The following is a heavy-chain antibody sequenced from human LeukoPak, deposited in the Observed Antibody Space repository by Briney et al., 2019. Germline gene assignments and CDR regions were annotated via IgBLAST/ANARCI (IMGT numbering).Heavy chain of an antibody. Sequence: GGSLRLSCAASGFTFSSYSMNWVRQAPGKGLEWVAVISYDGSNKYYADSVKGRFTISRDNSKNTLYLQMNSLRAEDTAVYYCARVGAGGGNGFDYWGQGTLVTVSS. CDR3: ARVGAGGGNGFDY. CDR1: GFTFSSYS. J-gene: IGHJ4*02. D-gene: IGHD4-23*01. V-gene: IGHV3-30*03. CDR2: ISYDGSNK.